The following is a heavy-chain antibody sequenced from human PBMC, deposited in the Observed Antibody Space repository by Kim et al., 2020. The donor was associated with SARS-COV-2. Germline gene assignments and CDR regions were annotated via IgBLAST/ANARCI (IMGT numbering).Heavy chain of an antibody. J-gene: IGHJ4*02. V-gene: IGHV3-23*01. CDR3: ARGGVARPLDY. D-gene: IGHD2-8*02. CDR2: INGGGTPT. CDR1: GFIFTNFD. Sequence: GGSLRLSCIASGFIFTNFDMTWVRQAPGEGLEWVSDINGGGTPTYHADSVKGRFTISRDNSRNTLYLQMNSLRGDDTAVYYCARGGVARPLDYWGQGSLVTVSS.